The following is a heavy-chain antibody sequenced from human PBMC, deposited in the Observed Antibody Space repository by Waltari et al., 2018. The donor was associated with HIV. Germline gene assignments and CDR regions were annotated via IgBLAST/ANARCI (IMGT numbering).Heavy chain of an antibody. D-gene: IGHD6-19*01. CDR1: GFTFSSYS. Sequence: EVQLVESGGGLVQPGGSLRLSCAASGFTFSSYSMNWVRQAPGKGLEWVSYISRSSSTIYYADSVKGRFTISRDNAKNSLYLQMNSLRDEDTAVYYCARDRSSGWYDWFDPWGQGTLVTVSS. V-gene: IGHV3-48*02. J-gene: IGHJ5*02. CDR3: ARDRSSGWYDWFDP. CDR2: ISRSSSTI.